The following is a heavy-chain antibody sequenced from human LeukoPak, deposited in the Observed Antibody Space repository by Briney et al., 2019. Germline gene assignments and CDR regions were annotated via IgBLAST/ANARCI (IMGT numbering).Heavy chain of an antibody. CDR1: GFTFSSYG. Sequence: GGSLRLSCAASGFTFSSYGMHWVRQAPGKGLEWVAFIRYDGSNKYYGDSVKGRFTISRDNSKNTLYLQMNSLRAEDTAVYYCAKDHHSSGYYIDYFDYWGQGTLVTVSS. CDR3: AKDHHSSGYYIDYFDY. J-gene: IGHJ4*02. CDR2: IRYDGSNK. D-gene: IGHD3-22*01. V-gene: IGHV3-30*02.